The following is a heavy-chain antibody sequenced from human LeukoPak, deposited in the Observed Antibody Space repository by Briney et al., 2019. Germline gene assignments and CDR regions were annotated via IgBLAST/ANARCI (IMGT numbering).Heavy chain of an antibody. V-gene: IGHV3-23*01. CDR1: GFTFSSYA. CDR3: AKDDDILTGYYNRLCAFDI. Sequence: PGGSLRLSCAASGFTFSSYAMSWVRQAPGKGLEWVSAISGSGGSTYYADSVKGRFTISRDNSKNTLYLQMNSLRAEDTAVYYCAKDDDILTGYYNRLCAFDIWGQGTMVTVSS. D-gene: IGHD3-9*01. J-gene: IGHJ3*02. CDR2: ISGSGGST.